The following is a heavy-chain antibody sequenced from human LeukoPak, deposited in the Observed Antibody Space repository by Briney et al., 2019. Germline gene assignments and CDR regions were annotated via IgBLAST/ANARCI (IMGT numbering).Heavy chain of an antibody. CDR1: GYTFTGYY. D-gene: IGHD3-22*01. V-gene: IGHV1-2*02. Sequence: ASVKVSCKASGYTFTGYYMHWVRQAPGQGLEWMGWINPNSGGTNYAQKFQGRVTMTRDTSRSTAYMELSRLRSDDTAVYYCAIQGGYYDSSGYDYFAYWGQGTLVTVSS. CDR2: INPNSGGT. J-gene: IGHJ4*02. CDR3: AIQGGYYDSSGYDYFAY.